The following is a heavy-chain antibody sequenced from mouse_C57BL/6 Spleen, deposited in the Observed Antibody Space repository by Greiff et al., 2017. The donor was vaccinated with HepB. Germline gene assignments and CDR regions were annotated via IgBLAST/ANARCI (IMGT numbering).Heavy chain of an antibody. CDR3: ARRITTVVAPYFDY. J-gene: IGHJ2*01. CDR2: IDPANGNT. Sequence: EVQLVESVAELVRPGASVKLSCTASGFNIKNTYMHWVKQRPEQGLEWIGRIDPANGNTKYAPKFQGKATISADTSSNTAYLQLSSLTSEDTAIYYCARRITTVVAPYFDYWGQGTTLTVSS. CDR1: GFNIKNTY. D-gene: IGHD1-1*01. V-gene: IGHV14-3*01.